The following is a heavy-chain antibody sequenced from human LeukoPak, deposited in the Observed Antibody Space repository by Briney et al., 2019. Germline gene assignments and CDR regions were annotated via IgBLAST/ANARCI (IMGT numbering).Heavy chain of an antibody. CDR3: ARGRGPVGYYYYLDA. J-gene: IGHJ6*03. D-gene: IGHD2-2*01. Sequence: SETLSLTCAVYGGSFSGYYWSWIRQPPGKGLEWIGEINHSGSTNYNPSLKSRVTISVDTSKNQFSLKLSSVTAADTAVYYCARGRGPVGYYYYLDAWGKGTTVTVSS. CDR2: INHSGST. CDR1: GGSFSGYY. V-gene: IGHV4-34*01.